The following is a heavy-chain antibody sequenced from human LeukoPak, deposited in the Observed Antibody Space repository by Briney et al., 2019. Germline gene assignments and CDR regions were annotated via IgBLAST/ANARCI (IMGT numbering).Heavy chain of an antibody. V-gene: IGHV3-74*01. CDR2: INSDGTNT. Sequence: GGSLRLSCAASGFTFSSYWIHWVRQAPGKGLVWVSHINSDGTNTNYADSVKGRFTISRDNAKNTLYLQMNGLRAEDTAVYYCARHSNYDLFAFQIWGQGTVVTVAS. CDR1: GFTFSSYW. CDR3: ARHSNYDLFAFQI. J-gene: IGHJ3*02. D-gene: IGHD3-3*01.